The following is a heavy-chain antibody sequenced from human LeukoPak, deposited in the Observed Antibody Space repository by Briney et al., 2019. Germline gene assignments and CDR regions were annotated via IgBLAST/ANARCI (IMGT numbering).Heavy chain of an antibody. J-gene: IGHJ4*02. CDR1: GGSFSGYY. CDR2: INHSGST. CDR3: ARGGGIAARGRGRRYFDY. Sequence: PSETLSLTCAVYGGSFSGYYWSWIRQPSGKGLEWIGEINHSGSTNYNPSLKSRVTISVDTSKNQFSLKLSSVTAADTAVYYCARGGGIAARGRGRRYFDYWGQGTLVTVSS. V-gene: IGHV4-34*01. D-gene: IGHD6-6*01.